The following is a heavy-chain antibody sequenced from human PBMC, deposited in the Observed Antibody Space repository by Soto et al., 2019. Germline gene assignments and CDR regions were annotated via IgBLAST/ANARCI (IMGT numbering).Heavy chain of an antibody. D-gene: IGHD6-6*01. CDR2: IYYSGST. J-gene: IGHJ3*02. Sequence: SGTLSLTYTVSGGSISSYYWSWIWQPPGKGLEWIGYIYYSGSTNYNPSLKSRVTISVDTSKNQFSLKLSSVTAADTAVYYCARQLVEYSSPDAFDIWGQGTMVTVSS. CDR3: ARQLVEYSSPDAFDI. CDR1: GGSISSYY. V-gene: IGHV4-59*08.